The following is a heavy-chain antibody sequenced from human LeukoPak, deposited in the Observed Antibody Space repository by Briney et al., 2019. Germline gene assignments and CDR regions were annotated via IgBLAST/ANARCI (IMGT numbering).Heavy chain of an antibody. Sequence: GRSLRLSCAASGFTFSSYAMTWVRQAPGKGLEWVSYISSSAGTTYYADSVKGRFTISRDNAKNSLYLQMNSLRAEDTAVYFCARQQQQLWYDWGQGTLVTVSS. CDR3: ARQQQQLWYD. CDR1: GFTFSSYA. CDR2: ISSSAGTT. J-gene: IGHJ4*02. D-gene: IGHD5-18*01. V-gene: IGHV3-48*03.